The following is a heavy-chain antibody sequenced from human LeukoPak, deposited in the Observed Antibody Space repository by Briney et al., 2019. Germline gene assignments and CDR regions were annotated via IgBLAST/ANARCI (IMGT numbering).Heavy chain of an antibody. V-gene: IGHV4-34*01. CDR2: INHSGST. CDR1: GGSFSGYY. Sequence: SETLSLTCAVYGGSFSGYYWSWIRQPPGKGLEWIGEINHSGSTNYNPSLKSRVTISVDTSKNQFSLKLGSVTAADTAVYCCARSSADYWGQGTLVTVSS. CDR3: ARSSADY. J-gene: IGHJ4*02.